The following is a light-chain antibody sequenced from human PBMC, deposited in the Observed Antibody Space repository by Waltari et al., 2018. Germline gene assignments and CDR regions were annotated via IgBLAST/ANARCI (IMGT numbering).Light chain of an antibody. V-gene: IGLV2-23*01. CDR1: SRDVGGYNL. Sequence: QSALTQPASVSGSPGQSITVSCTGTSRDVGGYNLVSWYQQHPGKAPKLMIYEGSKRPSGVSNRFSGSKSGNTASLTISGLQAEDEADYYCCSYAGSSTLLFGGGTKVTVL. CDR2: EGS. CDR3: CSYAGSSTLL. J-gene: IGLJ2*01.